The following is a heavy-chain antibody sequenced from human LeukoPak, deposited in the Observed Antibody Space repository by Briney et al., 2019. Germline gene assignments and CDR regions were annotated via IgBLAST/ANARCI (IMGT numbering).Heavy chain of an antibody. D-gene: IGHD4-11*01. CDR3: ARSAGPYSNHVKGWLDP. V-gene: IGHV4-59*01. CDR1: GGSITSFY. J-gene: IGHJ5*02. Sequence: SETLSLTCTVSGGSITSFYWSWVRQPPGKGLEWIGYIYYTGSTNYNPALKSRVTISMDTSKNQFSLRLNSVSAADTAVYFCARSAGPYSNHVKGWLDPWGRGTLVTVSS. CDR2: IYYTGST.